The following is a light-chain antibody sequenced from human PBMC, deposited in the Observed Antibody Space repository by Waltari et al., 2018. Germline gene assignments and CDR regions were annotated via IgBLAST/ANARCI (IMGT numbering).Light chain of an antibody. J-gene: IGLJ1*01. CDR3: SSYAGSNNLV. CDR2: EVS. V-gene: IGLV2-14*02. CDR1: SSDVGSYNL. Sequence: QSALTQPASVSGSPGQSITVSCTGTSSDVGSYNLVSWYQQHPGKAPKLLIFEVSQLPSGISNRFSGSKSGNTASLTVSGLQAEDEADYYCSSYAGSNNLVFGTGTKVTVL.